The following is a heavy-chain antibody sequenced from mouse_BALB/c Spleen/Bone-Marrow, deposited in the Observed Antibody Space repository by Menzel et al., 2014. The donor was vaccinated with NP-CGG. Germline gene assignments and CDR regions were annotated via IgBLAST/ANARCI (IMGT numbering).Heavy chain of an antibody. CDR3: ARHGSSYAMDY. V-gene: IGHV5-6-2*01. Sequence: EVQGVESGGGLVKLGGSLKLSRAASGFTFSSYYMSWVRQTPEKRLELVAATNSNGGSTYYPDTVKGRFTISRDNAKNTLYLQMSSLKSEDTALYYCARHGSSYAMDYWGQGTSVTVSS. CDR2: TNSNGGST. CDR1: GFTFSSYY. D-gene: IGHD1-1*01. J-gene: IGHJ4*01.